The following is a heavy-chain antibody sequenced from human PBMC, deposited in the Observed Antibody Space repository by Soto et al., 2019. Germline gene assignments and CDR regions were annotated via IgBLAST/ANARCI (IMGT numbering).Heavy chain of an antibody. Sequence: ASVKVSCKASGYTFTDSAIHWVRQAPGQSLELLGWIAPGNGNTKYSQKFQGRVTITRDTSATTAYMELSSLRSEDTAVYYCAKGSRMWTPDYWGQGTLVT. V-gene: IGHV1-3*01. CDR2: IAPGNGNT. J-gene: IGHJ4*02. CDR1: GYTFTDSA. D-gene: IGHD2-21*01. CDR3: AKGSRMWTPDY.